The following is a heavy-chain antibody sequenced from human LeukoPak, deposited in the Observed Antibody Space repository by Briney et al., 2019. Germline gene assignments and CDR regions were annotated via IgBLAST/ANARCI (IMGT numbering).Heavy chain of an antibody. CDR1: GGSFSGYY. J-gene: IGHJ4*02. V-gene: IGHV4-34*01. CDR2: INHSGST. CDR3: ARVPWLVPGSPLKRFDY. D-gene: IGHD6-19*01. Sequence: KPSETLSLTCAVSGGSFSGYYWSWVRHPPGKGREWVGEINHSGSTNYNPSLNRPVNISVDTSKNQFSLELSSGTAADTAVYYCARVPWLVPGSPLKRFDYWGGRTLVTVSS.